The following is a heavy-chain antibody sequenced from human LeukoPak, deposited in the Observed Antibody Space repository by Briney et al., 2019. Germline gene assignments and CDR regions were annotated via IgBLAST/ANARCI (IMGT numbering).Heavy chain of an antibody. CDR2: IHPNSGGT. J-gene: IGHJ1*01. V-gene: IGHV1-2*02. Sequence: GASVKFSCKASGYTFTDYYLHWVRQAPGQGLEWMGWIHPNSGGTNYAQKFRGRVAMTRDTSISTAYMELSSLRSDDTAVYYCARLAAVPGWGQGTLVTVSS. CDR3: ARLAAVPG. D-gene: IGHD6-19*01. CDR1: GYTFTDYY.